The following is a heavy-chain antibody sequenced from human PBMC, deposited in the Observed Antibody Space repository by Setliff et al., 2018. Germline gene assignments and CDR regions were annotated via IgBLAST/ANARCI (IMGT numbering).Heavy chain of an antibody. CDR2: IWNDGSTK. Sequence: PGGSLRLSCAASGFTFSPYIIHWVRQAPGKGLEWVALIWNDGSTKFYGDSVKGRFTISRDNSENTLYLQMNSLRADDAAVYYCARSSAPIKRDYMDVWGKGTTVTVSS. J-gene: IGHJ6*03. CDR1: GFTFSPYI. CDR3: ARSSAPIKRDYMDV. D-gene: IGHD2-2*02. V-gene: IGHV3-33*08.